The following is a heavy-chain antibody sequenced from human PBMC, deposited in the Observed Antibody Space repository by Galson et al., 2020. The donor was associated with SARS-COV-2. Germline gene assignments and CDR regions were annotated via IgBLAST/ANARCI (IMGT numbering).Heavy chain of an antibody. CDR3: ASPYLAAATFFGAFDL. Sequence: GESLKISCAASGFTFSNYEMNWVRQAPGQGLEWISYISDTGTNIYYADSVKGRFTISRDDAENSLYLQMTSLRAEDTAVYYCASPYLAAATFFGAFDLWGQGTMVTVSS. CDR1: GFTFSNYE. D-gene: IGHD6-13*01. CDR2: ISDTGTNI. V-gene: IGHV3-48*03. J-gene: IGHJ3*01.